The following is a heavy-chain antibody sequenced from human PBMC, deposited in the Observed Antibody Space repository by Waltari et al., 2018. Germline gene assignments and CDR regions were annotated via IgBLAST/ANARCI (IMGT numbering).Heavy chain of an antibody. J-gene: IGHJ5*02. CDR1: GYSFADYF. V-gene: IGHV1-2*02. CDR3: ARRTSSADAP. CDR2: INPDNGGT. Sequence: PGASVTVSCKASGYSFADYFLHWVRQAPGQGLEWMGWINPDNGGTNYSQMFQGRLVLTRDTSINTAYMQLTSLTSDDTAVYYCARRTSSADAPWGQGTLVTVSS.